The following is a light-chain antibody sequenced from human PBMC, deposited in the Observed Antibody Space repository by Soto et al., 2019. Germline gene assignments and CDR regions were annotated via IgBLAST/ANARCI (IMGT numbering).Light chain of an antibody. CDR3: SSYTTSNTEV. V-gene: IGLV2-14*01. Sequence: QSVLTQPASVSGSPGQSITISCTGTSSDVGGYNFVSWYQQHAGKAPKLIIYDVNNRPSGVSNRFSGSKSANTASLTISGLQAEDEADYYCSSYTTSNTEVFGTGTKVTVL. CDR1: SSDVGGYNF. CDR2: DVN. J-gene: IGLJ1*01.